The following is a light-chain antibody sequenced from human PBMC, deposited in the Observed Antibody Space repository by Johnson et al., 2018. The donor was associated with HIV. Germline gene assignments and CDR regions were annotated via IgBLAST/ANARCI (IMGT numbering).Light chain of an antibody. CDR2: DNN. V-gene: IGLV1-51*01. CDR1: SSNIGNNY. J-gene: IGLJ1*01. Sequence: QSALTQPPSVSAAPGQKVAISCSGSSSNIGNNYVSWYQQVPGTAPKLLIYDNNRRPSGIPDRFSGSKSGTSATLGITGLQTGDEADYYCGTWDTSLGAGGVFGTGTKVTVL. CDR3: GTWDTSLGAGGV.